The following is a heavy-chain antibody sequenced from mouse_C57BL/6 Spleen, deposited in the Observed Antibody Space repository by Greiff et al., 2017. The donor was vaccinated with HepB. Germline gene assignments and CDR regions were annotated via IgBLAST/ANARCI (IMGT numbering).Heavy chain of an antibody. CDR3: AREGLTTVVARFDY. CDR1: GYTFTDYY. V-gene: IGHV1-26*01. Sequence: VQLQQSGPELVKPGASVKISCKASGYTFTDYYMNWVKQSHGKSLEWIGDTNPNNGGTSYNQKFKGKATLTVDKSSSTAYMELRSLTSEDSAVYYCAREGLTTVVARFDYWGQGTTLTVSS. J-gene: IGHJ2*01. D-gene: IGHD1-1*01. CDR2: TNPNNGGT.